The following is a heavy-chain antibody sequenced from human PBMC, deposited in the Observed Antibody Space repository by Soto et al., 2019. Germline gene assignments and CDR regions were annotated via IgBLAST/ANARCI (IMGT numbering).Heavy chain of an antibody. J-gene: IGHJ5*02. CDR1: GYSVSTYSAA. V-gene: IGHV6-1*01. D-gene: IGHD6-19*01. Sequence: QVQLQQSGPGLLKPSQTLSLTCDVSGYSVSTYSAAWNWIRQSPSRGLEWLGRTYFNSKWYNDYAVSVESRITINPDTSKNQFSLQLTSVTAEHTAVYFCARAWGSGWYLDHWGQGTLVTVSS. CDR3: ARAWGSGWYLDH. CDR2: TYFNSKWYN.